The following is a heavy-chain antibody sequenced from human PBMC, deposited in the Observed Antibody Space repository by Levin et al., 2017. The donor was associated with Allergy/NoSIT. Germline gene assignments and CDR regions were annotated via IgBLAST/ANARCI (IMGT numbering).Heavy chain of an antibody. CDR2: ISGGGETT. D-gene: IGHD1-26*01. CDR1: GFIFSSYA. J-gene: IGHJ3*02. CDR3: ARKLIPGETHSFDI. V-gene: IGHV3-23*01. Sequence: GGSLRLSCAASGFIFSSYAINWVRQAPGKGLDWVSAISGGGETTLYADSVKGRFTISRDNSKNTLYLQMNSLRTEDTALYYCARKLIPGETHSFDIWGQGTMVTVSS.